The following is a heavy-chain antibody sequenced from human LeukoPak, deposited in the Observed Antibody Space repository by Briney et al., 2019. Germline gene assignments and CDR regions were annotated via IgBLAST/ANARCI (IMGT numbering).Heavy chain of an antibody. CDR2: IYYGGST. J-gene: IGHJ3*02. CDR1: GGSISSGGYY. V-gene: IGHV4-31*03. CDR3: ARAPPGYDAFDI. D-gene: IGHD2-15*01. Sequence: PSETLSLTCTVSGGSISSGGYYWSWIRQHPGKGLEWIGYIYYGGSTYYNPSLKSRVTISVDTSKNQFSLKLSSVTAADTAVYYCARAPPGYDAFDIWGQGTMVTVSS.